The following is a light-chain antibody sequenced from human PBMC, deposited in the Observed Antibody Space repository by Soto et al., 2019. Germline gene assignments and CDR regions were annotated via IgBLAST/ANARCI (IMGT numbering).Light chain of an antibody. CDR2: GAS. J-gene: IGKJ1*01. V-gene: IGKV3-20*01. Sequence: EIVLKHSPGTLALSPCEGAALSCSASQSVSSSYLAWYQQKPGQSPRLLIYGASSRATGIPDRFSGSGSGTDFTLTISRLEPEDFAVYYCQQYGSSPGTFGQGTKVDIK. CDR1: QSVSSSY. CDR3: QQYGSSPGT.